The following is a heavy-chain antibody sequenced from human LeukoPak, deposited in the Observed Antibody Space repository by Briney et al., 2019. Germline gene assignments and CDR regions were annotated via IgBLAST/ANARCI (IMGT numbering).Heavy chain of an antibody. CDR1: GLTFSSYS. D-gene: IGHD3-10*01. J-gene: IGHJ4*02. V-gene: IGHV3-21*01. CDR3: ARDQRVGNYYGSGSYYHRVVGYFDY. Sequence: GRSLRLSCPASGLTFSSYSMNWVRPAPGHGLEWVSSIRSSSSHIYYADSVKSRFTISREKAKNSLYLQMNSLRAEDTAVYYCARDQRVGNYYGSGSYYHRVVGYFDYWGQGTLVTVSS. CDR2: IRSSSSHI.